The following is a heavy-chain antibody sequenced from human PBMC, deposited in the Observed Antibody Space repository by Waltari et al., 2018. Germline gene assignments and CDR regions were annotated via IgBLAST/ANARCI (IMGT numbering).Heavy chain of an antibody. CDR3: AREIGIGAFDI. J-gene: IGHJ3*02. CDR2: ISSSSSTI. CDR1: GFTFSSYS. D-gene: IGHD1-26*01. Sequence: EVQLVESGGGLVQPGGSLRLSCAASGFTFSSYSMNWVRQAPGKGLEWVSSISSSSSTIYYADSVKGRFTISRDNAKNSLYLQMNSLRAEDTAVYYCAREIGIGAFDIWGQGTMVTVSS. V-gene: IGHV3-48*04.